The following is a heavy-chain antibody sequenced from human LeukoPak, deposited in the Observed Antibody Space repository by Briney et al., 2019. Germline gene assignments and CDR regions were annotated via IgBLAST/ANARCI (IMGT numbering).Heavy chain of an antibody. Sequence: ASVKVSCKASGYTFTSYYMHWVRQAPGQGLEWMGIINPSGGSTSYAQKFQGRVTMTRDTSTSTVYMELSSLRSEDTAMYYCASHIVLMVYAIARWGQGTLVTVSS. CDR1: GYTFTSYY. D-gene: IGHD2-8*01. J-gene: IGHJ4*02. CDR3: ASHIVLMVYAIAR. CDR2: INPSGGST. V-gene: IGHV1-46*01.